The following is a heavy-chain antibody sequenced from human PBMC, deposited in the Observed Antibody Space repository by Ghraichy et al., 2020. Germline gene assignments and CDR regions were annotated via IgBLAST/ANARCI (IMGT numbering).Heavy chain of an antibody. Sequence: GESLNISCAASGFTFSTYWMTWVRQAPGKGLEWVVNMKLDGSEGYYVDSVRGRFTISRDNAKNSLYLQMNSLKVEDTAVYYCARQPRSRSTSNRGTVVDLWGQGTLVTVSS. D-gene: IGHD2-2*01. CDR1: GFTFSTYW. CDR2: MKLDGSEG. CDR3: ARQPRSRSTSNRGTVVDL. V-gene: IGHV3-7*01. J-gene: IGHJ5*02.